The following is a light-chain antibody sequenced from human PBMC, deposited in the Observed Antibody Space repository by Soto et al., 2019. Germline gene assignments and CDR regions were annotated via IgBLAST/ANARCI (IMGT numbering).Light chain of an antibody. CDR2: DVS. J-gene: IGLJ1*01. CDR1: SSDVGGYNY. V-gene: IGLV2-14*03. CDR3: SSCTSSSLYV. Sequence: QSALTQPASVSGSPGQSITISCTGTSSDVGGYNYVSWYQQHPGKAPKLMIYDVSNRPSGVSNRFSGSKSGNTASLTISGLQAEDEAAYYCSSCTSSSLYVFGTGTKLTVL.